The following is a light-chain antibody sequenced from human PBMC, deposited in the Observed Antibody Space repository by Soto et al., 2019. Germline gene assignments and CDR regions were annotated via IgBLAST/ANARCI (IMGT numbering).Light chain of an antibody. J-gene: IGLJ1*01. CDR2: SFT. V-gene: IGLV1-40*01. CDR3: QSYDDSLSGSGV. Sequence: QSVLTQPPSVSGAPGQTVTISCTGSRSNIGAGYDIHWYQFLPGTAPKLLLYSFTKRPSVIPDRFSGSKSGTSASLAITGLQPEDEADYYCQSYDDSLSGSGVFGTGTKVTVL. CDR1: RSNIGAGYD.